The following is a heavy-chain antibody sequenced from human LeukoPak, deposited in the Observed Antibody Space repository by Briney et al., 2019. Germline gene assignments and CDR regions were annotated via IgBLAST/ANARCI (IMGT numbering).Heavy chain of an antibody. V-gene: IGHV3-23*01. CDR3: AKGASIHVTGPDF. Sequence: PGGSLRLSCAASGFTLSSFRMSWVRQAPGKGLEWVSRIIDSGGTNYADSVKGRFTTSRDNSKNTLYLQMNSLGAEDTAVYYCAKGASIHVTGPDFWGPGTLVTVSS. D-gene: IGHD3-9*01. J-gene: IGHJ4*02. CDR2: IIDSGGT. CDR1: GFTLSSFR.